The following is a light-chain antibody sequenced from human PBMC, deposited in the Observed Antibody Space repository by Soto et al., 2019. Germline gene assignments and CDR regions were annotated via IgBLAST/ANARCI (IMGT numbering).Light chain of an antibody. CDR2: GAS. Sequence: EIQMTQSPSSVSASVGDRVTISCRASHDVSSWLAWYQQKPGKAPNLLIYGASTLQSGVPSRFSGSGSGTDFTLTISSLQPEDFATYYCQQANGDPWTFGQGTKVEIK. CDR3: QQANGDPWT. J-gene: IGKJ1*01. V-gene: IGKV1-12*02. CDR1: HDVSSW.